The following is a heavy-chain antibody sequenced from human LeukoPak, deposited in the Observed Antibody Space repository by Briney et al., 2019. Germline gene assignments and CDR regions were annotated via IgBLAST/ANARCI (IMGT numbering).Heavy chain of an antibody. CDR2: INRSGST. V-gene: IGHV4-34*01. D-gene: IGHD3-10*01. J-gene: IGHJ4*02. CDR3: ARGRRLLWFGELWDFDY. Sequence: SETLSLTCAVYGGSFSGYYWSWIRQPPGKGLEWIGEINRSGSTNYNPSLKSRVTISVDTSKNQFSLKLSSVTAADTAVYYCARGRRLLWFGELWDFDYWGQGTLVTVSS. CDR1: GGSFSGYY.